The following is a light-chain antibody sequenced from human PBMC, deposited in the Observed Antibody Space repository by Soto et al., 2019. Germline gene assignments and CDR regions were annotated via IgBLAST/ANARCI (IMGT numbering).Light chain of an antibody. V-gene: IGLV3-25*03. J-gene: IGLJ2*01. CDR1: ALPKQY. Sequence: SSELTQPPSVSVSPGQTARIACSGDALPKQYAYWYQQKPGQAPVLVIYKDFERPSGIPERFSGSSSGTTVTLTISGVQAEDEADYYCQSADSSGTDVIFGGGTKLTVL. CDR2: KDF. CDR3: QSADSSGTDVI.